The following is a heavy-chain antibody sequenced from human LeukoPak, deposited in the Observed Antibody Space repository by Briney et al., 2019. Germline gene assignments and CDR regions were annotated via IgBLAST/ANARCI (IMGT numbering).Heavy chain of an antibody. V-gene: IGHV3-30*18. J-gene: IGHJ3*02. D-gene: IGHD3-3*01. Sequence: GGSLRLSCAASGFTFSSYGMHWVRQAPGKGLEWVAVISYGGSNKYYADSVKGRFTISRDNSKNTLYLQMNSLRAEDTAVYYCAKGSAIFGVVIKTDAFDIWGQGTMVTVSS. CDR3: AKGSAIFGVVIKTDAFDI. CDR1: GFTFSSYG. CDR2: ISYGGSNK.